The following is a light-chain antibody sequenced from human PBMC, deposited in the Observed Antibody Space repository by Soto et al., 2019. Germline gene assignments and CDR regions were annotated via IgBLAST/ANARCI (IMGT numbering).Light chain of an antibody. J-gene: IGKJ5*01. CDR3: QQYSDLPMT. V-gene: IGKV3-20*01. CDR2: GAS. CDR1: QSVSNNY. Sequence: EIVLAQSPGNLSLSPGGRATLPFRASQSVSNNYLAWYQQKPGQAPRLLIYGASNRATGIPDRFSGSGSGTDFTLTISRLEPEDFAVYFCQQYSDLPMTFGQGTRLEIK.